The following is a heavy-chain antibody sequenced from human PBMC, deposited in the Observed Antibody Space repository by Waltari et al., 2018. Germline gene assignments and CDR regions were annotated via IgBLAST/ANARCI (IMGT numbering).Heavy chain of an antibody. J-gene: IGHJ4*02. D-gene: IGHD2-2*01. CDR3: ARPPVPAATTDFDY. CDR1: GSRFTDYW. V-gene: IGHV5-51*01. Sequence: EVPLVQSGAEVKKPGESLKISCTGSGSRFTDYWIVWVRQMPGKGLEWMGIIYPRDSDTRYSPSFQGQVTISADKSISTAYLQWSSLKASDTAMYYCARPPVPAATTDFDYWGQGTLVTVSS. CDR2: IYPRDSDT.